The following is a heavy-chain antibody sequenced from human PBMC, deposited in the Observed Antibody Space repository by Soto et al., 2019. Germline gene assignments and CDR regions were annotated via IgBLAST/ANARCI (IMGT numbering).Heavy chain of an antibody. V-gene: IGHV6-1*01. CDR1: GDSVSSNTAS. Sequence: PSQTLSLTCAISGDSVSSNTASWNWIRQSPSRGLEWLGRTYFRSKWYNDYAVSVKSRIIIGPDTSNNQFSLQLNSVTPEDTAVYFCAKGDNLGPKTGYAFDPWGQGIMVTVSS. CDR2: TYFRSKWYN. CDR3: AKGDNLGPKTGYAFDP. J-gene: IGHJ5*02. D-gene: IGHD5-12*01.